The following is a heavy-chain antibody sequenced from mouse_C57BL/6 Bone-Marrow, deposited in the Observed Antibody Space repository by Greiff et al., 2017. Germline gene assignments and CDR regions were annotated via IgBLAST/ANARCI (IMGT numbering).Heavy chain of an antibody. J-gene: IGHJ3*01. CDR2: INPSSGYT. CDR1: GYTFTSYW. Sequence: VQLQESGAELVKPGASVKLSCKASGYTFTSYWMHWVKQRPGQGLEWIGYINPSSGYTKYNQKFKDKATLTADKSSSTAYMQLSSLTYEDSAVYYCASYDYDLAWFAYWGQGTLVTVSA. CDR3: ASYDYDLAWFAY. V-gene: IGHV1-7*01. D-gene: IGHD2-4*01.